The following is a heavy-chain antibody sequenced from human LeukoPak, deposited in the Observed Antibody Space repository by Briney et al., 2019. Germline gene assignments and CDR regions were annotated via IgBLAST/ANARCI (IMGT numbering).Heavy chain of an antibody. CDR1: GFTFSNYA. J-gene: IGHJ4*02. CDR3: AKDKGDFWSGHHY. CDR2: ITGSGGST. V-gene: IGHV3-23*01. Sequence: GSLRLSCAASGFTFSNYAMSWVRQAPGKGLEWVSSITGSGGSTYYADSVKGRFTISRDNSENTLYLQMSSLRAEDTAVYYCAKDKGDFWSGHHYWGQGTLVTVSS. D-gene: IGHD3-3*01.